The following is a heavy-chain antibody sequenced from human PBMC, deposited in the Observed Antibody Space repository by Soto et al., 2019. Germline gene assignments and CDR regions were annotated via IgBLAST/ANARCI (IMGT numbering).Heavy chain of an antibody. CDR3: AQGSSSLDYFDY. CDR2: ISYDGSNK. V-gene: IGHV3-30*03. J-gene: IGHJ4*02. D-gene: IGHD6-13*01. CDR1: GFTFSSYG. Sequence: QVQLVESGGGVVQPGRSLRLSCAASGFTFSSYGMHGVRQAPGKGLALVAVISYDGSNKYYADSVKGRFTISRDNCENTMWMQMNSLRAEDTAVYYCAQGSSSLDYFDYCGQGTLVTVSS.